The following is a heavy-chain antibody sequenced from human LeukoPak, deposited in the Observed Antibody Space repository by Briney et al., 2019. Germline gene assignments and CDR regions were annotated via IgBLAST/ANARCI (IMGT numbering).Heavy chain of an antibody. CDR3: ARDAPGYSSGWYKPGY. Sequence: ASVKVSCKASGYTFTSYGISWVRQAPGQGLEWMGWISAYNGNTNYAQKLQGRVTMTTDTSTSTAYMELRSLRSDDTAVYYCARDAPGYSSGWYKPGYWGQEPWSPSPQ. CDR1: GYTFTSYG. V-gene: IGHV1-18*01. D-gene: IGHD6-19*01. CDR2: ISAYNGNT. J-gene: IGHJ4*01.